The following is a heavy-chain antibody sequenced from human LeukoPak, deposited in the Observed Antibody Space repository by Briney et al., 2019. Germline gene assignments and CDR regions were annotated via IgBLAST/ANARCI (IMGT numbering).Heavy chain of an antibody. V-gene: IGHV3-9*01. J-gene: IGHJ4*02. D-gene: IGHD6-19*01. Sequence: PGGSLRLSCTASGFTYDEYDRHWVRQAPGKGLEWVASLTWSSGREAYVDSVKGPFTVSRDNDRKTLYLQMSSLRPEDTAFYYCSKEDNSGWYDYWGQGTLVTVS. CDR2: LTWSSGRE. CDR1: GFTYDEYD. CDR3: SKEDNSGWYDY.